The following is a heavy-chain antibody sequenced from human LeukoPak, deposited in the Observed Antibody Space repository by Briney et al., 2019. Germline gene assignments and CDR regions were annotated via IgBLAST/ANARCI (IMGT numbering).Heavy chain of an antibody. D-gene: IGHD3-22*01. Sequence: GGSLRLSCAASGFTFSNYAMHWVCQAPGKGLEWVAFIRYDGSNKYYADSVKGRFTISRDNSKNTLYLQMNSLRAEDTAVYYCAKDRYYYDSSGGEPRCYFDYWGQGTLVTVSS. CDR1: GFTFSNYA. J-gene: IGHJ4*02. CDR2: IRYDGSNK. V-gene: IGHV3-30*02. CDR3: AKDRYYYDSSGGEPRCYFDY.